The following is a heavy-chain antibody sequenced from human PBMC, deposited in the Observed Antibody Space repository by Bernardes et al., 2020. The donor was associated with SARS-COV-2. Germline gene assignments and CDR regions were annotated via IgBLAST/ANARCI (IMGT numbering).Heavy chain of an antibody. Sequence: GSLRLSCAASGFTLTSYAMSLVRQAPGKGLEWVSGIGGDADNTYYADSVKGRFTISRDNSMNTLFLQMNSLRAEDTAVYYCAKDYCGGDCDFFDYWGQGTLVSVSS. V-gene: IGHV3-23*01. CDR2: IGGDADNT. J-gene: IGHJ4*02. CDR3: AKDYCGGDCDFFDY. D-gene: IGHD2-21*02. CDR1: GFTLTSYA.